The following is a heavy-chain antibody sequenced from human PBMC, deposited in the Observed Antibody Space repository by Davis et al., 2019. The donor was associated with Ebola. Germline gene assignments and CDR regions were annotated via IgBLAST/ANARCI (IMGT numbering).Heavy chain of an antibody. CDR1: GYTFTGYY. D-gene: IGHD6-19*01. Sequence: ASVKVSCKASGYTFTGYYMQWVRQAPGQGLEWMGWINPNTGGTNYAQKFQGRVTITADESTSTAYMEVNSLRSEDTAVYYCARPSTVAGLLLDYWGRGTPVTVSS. J-gene: IGHJ4*02. CDR3: ARPSTVAGLLLDY. CDR2: INPNTGGT. V-gene: IGHV1-2*02.